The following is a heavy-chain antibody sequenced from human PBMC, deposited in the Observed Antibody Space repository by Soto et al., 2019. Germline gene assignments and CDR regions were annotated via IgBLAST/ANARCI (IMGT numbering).Heavy chain of an antibody. Sequence: QVQLVESGGGVVQPGRSLRLSCAAPGFAFSSYGMHWVRQAPGKGLEWVAVISKDGNVQFYAESVKGRFIISRDNSKNTLYLQMNSLGAEDTAAYYCTGEVASGYWGQGTLVTVSS. CDR2: ISKDGNVQ. D-gene: IGHD2-8*02. J-gene: IGHJ4*02. CDR1: GFAFSSYG. V-gene: IGHV3-30*03. CDR3: TGEVASGY.